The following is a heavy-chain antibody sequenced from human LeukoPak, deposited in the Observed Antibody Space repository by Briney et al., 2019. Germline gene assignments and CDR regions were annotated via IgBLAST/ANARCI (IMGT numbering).Heavy chain of an antibody. D-gene: IGHD3-3*01. J-gene: IGHJ4*02. CDR2: ISGSSNTI. CDR1: GFTFSSYS. V-gene: IGHV3-48*04. CDR3: ARVRRYDFWSGYYADY. Sequence: GGSLRLSCAASGFTFSSYSINWVRQAPGKGLEWVSYISGSSNTIYYADSVQGRFTISRDNAKNSLYLQMNSLRAEDTAVYYCARVRRYDFWSGYYADYWGQGTLVTVSS.